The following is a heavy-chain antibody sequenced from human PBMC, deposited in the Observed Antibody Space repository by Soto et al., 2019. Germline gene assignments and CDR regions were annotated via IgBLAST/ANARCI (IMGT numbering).Heavy chain of an antibody. V-gene: IGHV4-39*02. J-gene: IGHJ6*02. CDR3: ARDYPPQLITMVRGVIITEVRDYYYGMDV. Sequence: SETLSLTCTVSGGSISSSSYYWGWIRQPPGKGLEWIGSIYYSGSTYYNPSLKSRVTISVDTSKNQFSLKLSSVTAADTAVYYCARDYPPQLITMVRGVIITEVRDYYYGMDVWGQGTTVTVSS. D-gene: IGHD3-10*01. CDR2: IYYSGST. CDR1: GGSISSSSYY.